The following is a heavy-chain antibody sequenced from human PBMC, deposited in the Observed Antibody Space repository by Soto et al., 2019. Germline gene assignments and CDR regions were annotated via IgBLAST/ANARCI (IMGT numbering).Heavy chain of an antibody. D-gene: IGHD2-15*01. J-gene: IGHJ1*01. CDR1: GFTFSSYA. V-gene: IGHV3-30-3*01. CDR3: ARDAVGYCRGGSCRTYFPH. CDR2: ISYDGSNK. Sequence: QVQLVESGGGVVQPGRSLRLSCAASGFTFSSYAMHWVRQAPGKGLEWVAVISYDGSNKYYADAVKGRFTISRDNSKNTMFLQMNRLIAEDTGVYYCARDAVGYCRGGSCRTYFPHWGQGTLVTVSS.